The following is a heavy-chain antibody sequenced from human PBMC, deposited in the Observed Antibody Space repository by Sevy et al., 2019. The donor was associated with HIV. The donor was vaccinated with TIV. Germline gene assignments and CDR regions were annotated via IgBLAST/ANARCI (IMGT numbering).Heavy chain of an antibody. Sequence: GGSLRLSCAASGFTFSSYAMSWVRQAPGKGLEWVSAISGSGGSTYYADSVKGRFTISRDNSKNTLYLQMNSLRAEDTAVYYCAKDRGYYDSRNAVAFDIWGQGTMVTVSS. J-gene: IGHJ3*02. CDR3: AKDRGYYDSRNAVAFDI. D-gene: IGHD3-22*01. CDR2: ISGSGGST. V-gene: IGHV3-23*01. CDR1: GFTFSSYA.